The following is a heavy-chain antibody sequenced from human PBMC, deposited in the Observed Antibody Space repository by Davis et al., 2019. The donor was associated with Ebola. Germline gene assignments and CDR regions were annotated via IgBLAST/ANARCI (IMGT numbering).Heavy chain of an antibody. CDR1: GFTFSSYG. CDR2: ISSSSSYI. CDR3: ARSGVGANDY. J-gene: IGHJ4*02. D-gene: IGHD1-26*01. V-gene: IGHV3-21*01. Sequence: PGGSLRLSCAASGFTFSSYGMNWVRQAPGKGLEWVSSISSSSSYIYYADSVKGRFTISRDNAKNSLYLQMNSLRAEDTAVYYCARSGVGANDYWGQGTLVTVSS.